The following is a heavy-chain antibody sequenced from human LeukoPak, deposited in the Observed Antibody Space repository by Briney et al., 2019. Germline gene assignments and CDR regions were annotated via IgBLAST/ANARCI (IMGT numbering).Heavy chain of an antibody. Sequence: GGSLRLSCAASGFTVSSNYMSWVRQAPGKGLEWVSAIYGGVNTVYADSVQGRFTISRDNSKNTLYLQMSSLRAEDTAVYYCAKSPKTGFLFDYWGKGTLVTVSS. CDR1: GFTVSSNY. D-gene: IGHD1-1*01. CDR2: IYGGVNT. J-gene: IGHJ4*02. V-gene: IGHV3-66*01. CDR3: AKSPKTGFLFDY.